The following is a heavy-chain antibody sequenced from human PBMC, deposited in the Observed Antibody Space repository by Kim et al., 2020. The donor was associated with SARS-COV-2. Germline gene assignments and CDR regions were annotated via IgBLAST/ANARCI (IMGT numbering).Heavy chain of an antibody. CDR1: GCSISSSSYY. D-gene: IGHD5-12*01. CDR3: RRLSGYSGYDFTYYFDY. CDR2: IYYSGST. Sequence: SETLSLTCTVSGCSISSSSYYWGWIRQPPGKGLEWIGSIYYSGSTYYNPSLKSRVTISVDTSKNQFSLKLSSVTAADTALYYCRRLSGYSGYDFTYYFDYWGQGTLVTVSS. V-gene: IGHV4-39*01. J-gene: IGHJ4*02.